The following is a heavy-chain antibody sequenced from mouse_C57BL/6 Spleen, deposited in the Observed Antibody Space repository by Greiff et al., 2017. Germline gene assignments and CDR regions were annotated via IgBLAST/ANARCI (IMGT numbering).Heavy chain of an antibody. CDR1: GYTFTDYD. V-gene: IGHV1-15*01. J-gene: IGHJ2*01. D-gene: IGHD3-2*02. CDR3: TRQLMPSYFDD. Sequence: VQLQQSGAELVRPGASVTLSCKASGYTFTDYDMHWVKQTPVNGLEWIGAIDPETGGTAYNQKFKGTAILTADKSSSPAYMELRSLTSDDSTVYYCTRQLMPSYFDDWGQGTTLTVSS. CDR2: IDPETGGT.